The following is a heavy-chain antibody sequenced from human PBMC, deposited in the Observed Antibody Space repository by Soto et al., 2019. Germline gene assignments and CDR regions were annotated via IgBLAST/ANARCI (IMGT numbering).Heavy chain of an antibody. CDR3: AREGGGYRFDY. J-gene: IGHJ4*02. CDR2: IFFTGNT. V-gene: IGHV4-59*11. Sequence: HVQLQESGPGLVKPSETLSLTCTVSGAFSSAHYWSWIRQPPGKGLEWLGYIFFTGNTKYNPSLKSRLSLSLDASKTQFSLTLTSVTTADTAVYYCAREGGGYRFDYWGQGTLVTVSS. D-gene: IGHD3-16*02. CDR1: GAFSSAHY.